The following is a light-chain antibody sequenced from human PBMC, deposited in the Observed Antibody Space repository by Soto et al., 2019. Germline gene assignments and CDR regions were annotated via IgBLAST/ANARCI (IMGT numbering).Light chain of an antibody. CDR2: DAS. CDR3: QRYNKYSIT. Sequence: DIQMTQSPSTLSASVGDRVTITCLASQNINKWLAWYQQKPGKAPKLLIYDASNLESGVPSRFSGSGSGTEFILTINSLQTDDFATYYCQRYNKYSITFGQGTRLEI. CDR1: QNINKW. V-gene: IGKV1-5*01. J-gene: IGKJ5*01.